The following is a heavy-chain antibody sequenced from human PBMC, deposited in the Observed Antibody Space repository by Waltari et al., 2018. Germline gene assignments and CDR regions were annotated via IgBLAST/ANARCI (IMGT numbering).Heavy chain of an antibody. Sequence: QLVESGGGLVQPGGSLRLACAASGFSFSSYERNWVRQAPGKGLEWISYISDSDNSKFYAESVKGRFIVSRDNAKNSLHLEMNSLRVEDTATYYCVRDGLGSGRTRVDVWGQGTTVIVSS. V-gene: IGHV3-48*03. CDR1: GFSFSSYE. J-gene: IGHJ6*02. CDR3: VRDGLGSGRTRVDV. D-gene: IGHD2-2*01. CDR2: ISDSDNSK.